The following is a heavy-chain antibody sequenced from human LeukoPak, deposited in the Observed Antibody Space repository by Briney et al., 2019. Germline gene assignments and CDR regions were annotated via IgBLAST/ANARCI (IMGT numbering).Heavy chain of an antibody. D-gene: IGHD3-16*02. Sequence: SETLSLTCTVSGYSISSGYYWGRIRQPPGKGLEWIGSIYYSGSTYYNPSLKSRVTISVDTSKNQFSLKLSSVTAADTAVYYCAGSFYDYVWGSYRRGHDAFDIWGQGTMVTVSS. J-gene: IGHJ3*02. CDR1: GYSISSGYY. CDR3: AGSFYDYVWGSYRRGHDAFDI. V-gene: IGHV4-38-2*02. CDR2: IYYSGST.